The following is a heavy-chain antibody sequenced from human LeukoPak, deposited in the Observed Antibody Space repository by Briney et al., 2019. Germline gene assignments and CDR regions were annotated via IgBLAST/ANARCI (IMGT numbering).Heavy chain of an antibody. CDR1: GGSFSAHY. D-gene: IGHD6-19*01. V-gene: IGHV4-34*01. CDR2: INHSGST. J-gene: IGHJ1*01. CDR3: ARGNSRAVAASRGNFQH. Sequence: SETLSLTCGVYGGSFSAHYWSWIRPPPGKGLEWIGEINHSGSTNYNPSLKSRVTISVDTSKNQFSLKLSSVTAADTAMYYCARGNSRAVAASRGNFQHWGQGTLVTVSS.